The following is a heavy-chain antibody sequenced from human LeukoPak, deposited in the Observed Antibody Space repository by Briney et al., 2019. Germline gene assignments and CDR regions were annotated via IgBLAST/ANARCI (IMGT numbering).Heavy chain of an antibody. Sequence: SETLSLTCTVSDGSISSYYWTWIRQPPGKGLEWIGYIYYSGSTNYNPSLKSRVTISVDTSKNQFSLKLSSVTAADTAVYYCAREYGYSYGPDFYYYYYMDVWGKGTTVTISS. CDR2: IYYSGST. CDR3: AREYGYSYGPDFYYYYYMDV. D-gene: IGHD5-18*01. CDR1: DGSISSYY. J-gene: IGHJ6*03. V-gene: IGHV4-59*12.